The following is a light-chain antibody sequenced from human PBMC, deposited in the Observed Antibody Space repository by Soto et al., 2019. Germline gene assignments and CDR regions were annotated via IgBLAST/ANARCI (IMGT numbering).Light chain of an antibody. CDR1: QSISTW. Sequence: DIQMTQSPSTLSASVGDRVTITCRASQSISTWLAWYQLKPGKAPKLLIFDASTLESGVPSRFSGSGSGTDFALTITSLQAEDFATYYCQQLRMYPSTFGGGTKVDI. CDR3: QQLRMYPST. V-gene: IGKV1-5*01. J-gene: IGKJ4*01. CDR2: DAS.